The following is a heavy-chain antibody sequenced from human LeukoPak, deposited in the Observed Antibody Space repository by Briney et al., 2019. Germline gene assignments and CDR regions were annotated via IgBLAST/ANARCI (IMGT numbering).Heavy chain of an antibody. D-gene: IGHD3-22*01. CDR1: GGSISSSNW. V-gene: IGHV4-4*02. J-gene: IGHJ4*02. Sequence: KTSETLSLTCAVSGGSISSSNWWSWVRQPPGKGLEWIGEIYHSGSTNYNPSLKSRVTISVDKPKNQFSLKLSSVTAADTAVYYCARAHDSSGYYYDYFDYWGQGTLVTVSS. CDR2: IYHSGST. CDR3: ARAHDSSGYYYDYFDY.